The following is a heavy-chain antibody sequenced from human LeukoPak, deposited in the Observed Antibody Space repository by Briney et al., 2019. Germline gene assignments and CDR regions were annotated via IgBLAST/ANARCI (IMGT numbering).Heavy chain of an antibody. CDR2: ISYDGSTT. J-gene: IGHJ4*02. D-gene: IGHD1-26*01. CDR3: AKGSGSYYEIRPFDY. Sequence: GGSLRLSCAASGFTFSSYAMNWVRQAPGKGLEWVAVISYDGSTTYYADSVKGRFTISRDNSKNTLYLQMNSLRAEDTAVYYCAKGSGSYYEIRPFDYWGQGTLVTVSS. V-gene: IGHV3-30-3*01. CDR1: GFTFSSYA.